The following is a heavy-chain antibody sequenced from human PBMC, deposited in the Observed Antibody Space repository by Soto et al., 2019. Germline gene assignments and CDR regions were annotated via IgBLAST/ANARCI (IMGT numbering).Heavy chain of an antibody. CDR2: MTPSGYI. Sequence: QVQLVQSGAEVRKPGASVKVSCKASGFPFTSLDINWVRQAPGQGLEWVGYMTPSGYIGFAQKFRGRVSITRDASISTVSMELSSLRSDDTAVYYCARYQEAAAFNDWGQGTLVTVSS. V-gene: IGHV1-8*01. CDR1: GFPFTSLD. CDR3: ARYQEAAAFND. J-gene: IGHJ4*02. D-gene: IGHD6-25*01.